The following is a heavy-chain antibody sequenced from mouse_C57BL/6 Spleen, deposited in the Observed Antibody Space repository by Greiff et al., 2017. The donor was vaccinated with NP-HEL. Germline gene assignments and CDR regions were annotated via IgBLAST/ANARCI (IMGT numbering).Heavy chain of an antibody. CDR1: GYTFTDYN. V-gene: IGHV1-18*01. J-gene: IGHJ4*01. CDR2: ITPNTGGT. Sequence: VQLQQSGPELVKPGASVKIPCKASGYTFTDYNMDWVKQSHGKSLEWIGDITPNTGGTIYNQKFKGKATLTVDKSSSTAYMELRSLTSEDTAVYYCASLRTWGDAMDYWGQGTSVTVSS. CDR3: ASLRTWGDAMDY.